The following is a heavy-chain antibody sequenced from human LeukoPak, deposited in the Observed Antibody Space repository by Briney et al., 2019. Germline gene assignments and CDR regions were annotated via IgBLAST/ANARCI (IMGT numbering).Heavy chain of an antibody. CDR2: IYYSGST. CDR1: GGSVSSYY. D-gene: IGHD2-2*01. Sequence: PSETLSLTCTVSGGSVSSYYWSWIRQPPGKGLEWIGYIYYSGSTNYNPSLKSRVTISVDTSKNQFSLKLSSVTAADTAMYYCARGVVVVPDIPFDMWGQGTMVTVSS. CDR3: ARGVVVVPDIPFDM. J-gene: IGHJ3*02. V-gene: IGHV4-59*08.